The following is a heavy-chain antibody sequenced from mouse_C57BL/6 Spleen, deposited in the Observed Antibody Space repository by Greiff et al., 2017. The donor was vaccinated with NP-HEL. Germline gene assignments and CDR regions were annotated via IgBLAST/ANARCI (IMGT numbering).Heavy chain of an antibody. V-gene: IGHV1-55*01. CDR3: ARSGYYGSSYDYFDY. D-gene: IGHD1-1*01. CDR2: IYPGSGST. J-gene: IGHJ2*01. Sequence: VQLQQPGAELVKPGASVKMSCKASGYTFTSYWITWVQQRPGQGLEWIGDIYPGSGSTNYNETFKSKATLTVDTSSSTTHMQLISLTSEEAAVYYCARSGYYGSSYDYFDYGGKGTTLTVSS. CDR1: GYTFTSYW.